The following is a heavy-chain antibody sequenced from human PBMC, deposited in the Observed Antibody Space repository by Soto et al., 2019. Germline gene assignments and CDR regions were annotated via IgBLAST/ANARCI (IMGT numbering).Heavy chain of an antibody. V-gene: IGHV2-5*01. CDR3: AHIPGSARDFDWYDLSFDY. Sequence: SGPTLVNPTQTLTLTCTFSGFSLSTSGVGVGWIRQPPGKALEWLALIYWNDDKRYSPSLKSRLTITKDTSKNQVVLTMTNMDPVDTATYYCAHIPGSARDFDWYDLSFDYWGQGTLVTVSS. J-gene: IGHJ4*02. CDR2: IYWNDDK. CDR1: GFSLSTSGVG. D-gene: IGHD3-9*01.